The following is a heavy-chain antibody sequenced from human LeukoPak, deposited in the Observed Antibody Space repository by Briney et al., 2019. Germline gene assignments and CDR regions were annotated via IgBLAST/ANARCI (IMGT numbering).Heavy chain of an antibody. V-gene: IGHV1-69*01. CDR1: GGTFSSYA. D-gene: IGHD2-2*01. Sequence: GSSVKVSCKASGGTFSSYAISWVRQAPGQGLEWMGGIIPIFGTANYAQKFQGRVTITADESTSTAYMELSSLRSEDTAVYYCARYVLEVPAANNWFDPWGQGTLVTVSS. CDR2: IIPIFGTA. J-gene: IGHJ5*02. CDR3: ARYVLEVPAANNWFDP.